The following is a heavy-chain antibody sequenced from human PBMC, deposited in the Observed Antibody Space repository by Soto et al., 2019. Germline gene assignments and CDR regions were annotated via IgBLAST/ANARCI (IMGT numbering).Heavy chain of an antibody. CDR3: ARATSFSGHHGY. CDR2: IYYSGST. D-gene: IGHD2-8*02. J-gene: IGHJ4*02. V-gene: IGHV4-31*03. Sequence: QLQLQESGPGLVKPSQTLSLACTVSGGSFSSGSYYWSWIRQLPGKGLEWIVYIYYSGSTYYNPSLKSRFTISLDKSKNQFSLKLSSVTAADTAVYYCARATSFSGHHGYWGQGTLVTVSS. CDR1: GGSFSSGSYY.